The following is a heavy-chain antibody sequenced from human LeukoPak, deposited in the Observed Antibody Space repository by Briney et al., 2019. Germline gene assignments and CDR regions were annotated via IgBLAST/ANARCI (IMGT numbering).Heavy chain of an antibody. CDR2: ISSSGSTI. CDR1: GFTFSDYY. J-gene: IGHJ4*02. D-gene: IGHD3-22*01. V-gene: IGHV3-11*01. Sequence: PGGSLRLSCAASGFTFSDYYMSWIRQAPGKGLEGVSYISSSGSTIYYAYSVKGRFTISRDNAKNSLYLQMNSLRAEDTAVYYCARTSMILVVPYFDYWGQGTLVTVSS. CDR3: ARTSMILVVPYFDY.